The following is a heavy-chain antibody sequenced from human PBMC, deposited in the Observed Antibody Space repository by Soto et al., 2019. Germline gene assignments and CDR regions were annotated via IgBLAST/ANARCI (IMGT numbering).Heavy chain of an antibody. D-gene: IGHD3-10*01. CDR2: ISYDGSHD. Sequence: GGSLRLSCAASGLTFSTSAMHWVRQAPGKGLEWVAMISYDGSHDYYGDSVKGRFSVSRDNSHNILHPQMNSLRIEDTAVYFCARNTDHRLVRGWLDPWGQETMVT. CDR1: GLTFSTSA. CDR3: ARNTDHRLVRGWLDP. J-gene: IGHJ5*02. V-gene: IGHV3-30-3*01.